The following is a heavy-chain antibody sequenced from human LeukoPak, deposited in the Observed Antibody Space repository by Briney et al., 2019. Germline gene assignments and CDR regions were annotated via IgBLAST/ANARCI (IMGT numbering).Heavy chain of an antibody. Sequence: PSETLSLTCTVSGGFIKSHYWSWIRQTPGKGLEWIGCIYESGSTYHNPSLKSRVTISVDMSKNQFSLKVSSVTAADTAVYYCARGGSSWSYAMDVWGQGTTVTVSS. CDR3: ARGGSSWSYAMDV. J-gene: IGHJ6*02. V-gene: IGHV4-59*11. D-gene: IGHD6-13*01. CDR2: IYESGST. CDR1: GGFIKSHY.